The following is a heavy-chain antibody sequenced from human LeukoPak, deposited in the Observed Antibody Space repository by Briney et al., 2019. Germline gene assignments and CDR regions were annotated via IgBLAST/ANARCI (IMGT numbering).Heavy chain of an antibody. Sequence: PGRSLRLSCVVSGFTFSSYGMHWVREAPGKGLEWVSYISTSGSIINYADSVKGRFTISRDNAKNSLYLQMNSLTAEDTALYYCARGRIYFDYWGQGTLVTFSS. J-gene: IGHJ4*02. V-gene: IGHV3-48*04. CDR2: ISTSGSII. CDR3: ARGRIYFDY. CDR1: GFTFSSYG.